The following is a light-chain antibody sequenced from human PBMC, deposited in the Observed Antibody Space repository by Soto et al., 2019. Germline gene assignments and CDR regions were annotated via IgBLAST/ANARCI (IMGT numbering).Light chain of an antibody. V-gene: IGKV1-5*03. J-gene: IGKJ1*01. CDR1: QTIDSW. CDR3: QKYHIYSGT. Sequence: DIQMTQSPSTLSASVGDRVTITCRASQTIDSWLAWYQQRPGKPPNLLIYKASTLASGVPSRFSGSGSGTELTLTINRLQPGDFATYYCQKYHIYSGTCGQGTKVDI. CDR2: KAS.